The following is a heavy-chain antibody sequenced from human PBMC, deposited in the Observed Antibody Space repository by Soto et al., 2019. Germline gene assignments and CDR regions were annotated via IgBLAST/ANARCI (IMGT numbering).Heavy chain of an antibody. CDR2: LSGGGAST. J-gene: IGHJ6*02. D-gene: IGHD7-27*01. V-gene: IGHV3-23*01. CDR1: GFPFSSYV. CDR3: AKAVTGVRKISPYSYGLDV. Sequence: GGSLRLSGALSGFPFSSYVMTWFRQAPAKGWEWVSVLSGGGASTNSAESAKARSTISRDNSETTVTLQRNSLSAEISAVYYHAKAVTGVRKISPYSYGLDVWGQGTTVTVSS.